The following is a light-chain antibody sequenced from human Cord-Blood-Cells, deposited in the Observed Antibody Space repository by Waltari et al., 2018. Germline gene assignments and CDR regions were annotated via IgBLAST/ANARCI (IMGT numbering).Light chain of an antibody. CDR2: DAS. J-gene: IGKJ4*01. V-gene: IGKV3-11*01. CDR1: QSVSSY. Sequence: EVVMTQAPGTLSWAPGERATLSCRASQSVSSYLAWYQQKPGQAPRLLIYDASNRATGIPARFSGSGSGTDFTLTISSLEPEDFAVYYCQQRSNWPLTFGGGTKVEIK. CDR3: QQRSNWPLT.